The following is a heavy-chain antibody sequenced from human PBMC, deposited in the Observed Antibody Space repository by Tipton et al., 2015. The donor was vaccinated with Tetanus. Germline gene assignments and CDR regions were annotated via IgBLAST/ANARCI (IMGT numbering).Heavy chain of an antibody. CDR1: GYTFTGYY. CDR3: ARDRGDYIYYGMDV. Sequence: QVQLVQSGAELKKPGASVKVSCTASGYTFTGYYMYWVRQAPGQGLERVGWIDPNSGNTIYAQNFQGRVTMTRDMSISTVYMELSRLRSDDTAVYYCARDRGDYIYYGMDVWGPGTTVTVSS. D-gene: IGHD3-22*01. V-gene: IGHV1-2*02. J-gene: IGHJ6*02. CDR2: IDPNSGNT.